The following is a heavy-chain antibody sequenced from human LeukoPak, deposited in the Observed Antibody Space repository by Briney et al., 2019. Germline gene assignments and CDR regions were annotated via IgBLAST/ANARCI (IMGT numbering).Heavy chain of an antibody. CDR2: IYYSGST. V-gene: IGHV4-30-4*07. CDR3: ARFHYGLDY. D-gene: IGHD3-10*01. CDR1: GGSISSGGYS. Sequence: SETLSLTCAVSGGSISSGGYSWSWIRQPPGKGLEWIGYIYYSGSTYYNPSLKSRVSISKDTSKNQFSLKLSSVTAADTAVYYCARFHYGLDYWGQGTLVTVSS. J-gene: IGHJ4*02.